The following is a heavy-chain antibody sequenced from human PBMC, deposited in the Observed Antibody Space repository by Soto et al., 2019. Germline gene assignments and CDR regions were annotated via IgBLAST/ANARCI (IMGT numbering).Heavy chain of an antibody. J-gene: IGHJ5*02. CDR3: AMVIRYCSSTSCQTGWFDP. CDR1: GYTFTGYY. D-gene: IGHD2-2*01. Sequence: ASVKVSCKASGYTFTGYYMHWVRQAPGQGLEWMGWINPNSSGTDYAQKFQGRVTMTRDTSISTGYMELSRLRSDDTAVYYCAMVIRYCSSTSCQTGWFDPWGQGTLVTVSS. V-gene: IGHV1-2*02. CDR2: INPNSSGT.